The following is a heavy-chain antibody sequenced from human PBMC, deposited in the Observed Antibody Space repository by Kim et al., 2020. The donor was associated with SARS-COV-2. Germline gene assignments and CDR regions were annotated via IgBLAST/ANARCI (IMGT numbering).Heavy chain of an antibody. J-gene: IGHJ3*02. Sequence: GGSLRLSCATSGFSFSAYDMNWVRRAPGKGLEWLSFITVSSTTIYYANSVKGRFTISRDNAKNSLYLQMNSLRDEVTALYYCVRDRMGGAFDIWGQGTMVTVSS. D-gene: IGHD3-16*01. CDR3: VRDRMGGAFDI. V-gene: IGHV3-48*02. CDR2: ITVSSTTI. CDR1: GFSFSAYD.